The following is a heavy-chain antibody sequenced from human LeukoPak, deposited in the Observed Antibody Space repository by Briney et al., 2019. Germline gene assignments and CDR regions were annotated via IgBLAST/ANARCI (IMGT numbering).Heavy chain of an antibody. Sequence: SETLSLTCTVSGGSISSGSYYWSWIRQPPGKGLEWIGEINHSGSTNYNPSLKSRVTISVDTSKNQFSLKLSSVTAADTAVYYCARGRRDIVVVVAATYDYWGQGTLVTVSS. CDR1: GGSISSGSYY. J-gene: IGHJ4*02. CDR3: ARGRRDIVVVVAATYDY. V-gene: IGHV4-39*07. D-gene: IGHD2-15*01. CDR2: INHSGST.